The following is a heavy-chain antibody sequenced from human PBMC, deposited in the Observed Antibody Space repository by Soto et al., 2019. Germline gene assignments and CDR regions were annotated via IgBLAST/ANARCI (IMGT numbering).Heavy chain of an antibody. CDR3: ARCSGWYFDY. Sequence: SETLSLTCAVYGGSFSGYYWSWIRQPPGKGLEWIGEINHSGSTNYNPSLKSRVTISVDTSKNQFSLKLSSVTAADTAVYYCARCSGWYFDYWGQGTLVTVSS. J-gene: IGHJ4*02. V-gene: IGHV4-34*01. CDR1: GGSFSGYY. CDR2: INHSGST. D-gene: IGHD6-19*01.